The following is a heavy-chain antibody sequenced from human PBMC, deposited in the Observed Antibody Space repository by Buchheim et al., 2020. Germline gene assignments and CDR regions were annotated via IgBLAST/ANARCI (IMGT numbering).Heavy chain of an antibody. CDR2: IKQDGSEK. J-gene: IGHJ6*02. CDR3: ARDRIYGDYQYYYGMDV. CDR1: GFTFSSYW. D-gene: IGHD4-17*01. Sequence: EVQLVESGGGLVQPGGSLRLSCAASGFTFSSYWMSWVRQAPGKGLEWVANIKQDGSEKYYVDSVKGRFTISRDNAKKSLYLQMNSLRAEDTAVYYCARDRIYGDYQYYYGMDVWGQGTT. V-gene: IGHV3-7*01.